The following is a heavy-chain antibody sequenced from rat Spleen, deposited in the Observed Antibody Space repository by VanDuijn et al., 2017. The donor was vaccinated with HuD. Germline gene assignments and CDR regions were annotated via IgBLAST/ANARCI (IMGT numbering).Heavy chain of an antibody. CDR3: TRSPGDFYDY. CDR2: ITSSGGTP. V-gene: IGHV5-31*01. CDR1: GLTFNTYW. D-gene: IGHD1-4*01. J-gene: IGHJ2*01. Sequence: EVQLVESGGGLVQPGRSLKLSCAASGLTFNTYWMSWIRQAPGKGLAWVASITSSGGTPYYSDSVRGRFTISRDNTQSTLYLQMNSLRSEDTATYYCTRSPGDFYDYWGQGVMVTVSS.